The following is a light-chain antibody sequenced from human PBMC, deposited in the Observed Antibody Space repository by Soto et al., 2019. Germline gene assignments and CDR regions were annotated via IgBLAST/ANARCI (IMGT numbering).Light chain of an antibody. V-gene: IGKV3-20*01. J-gene: IGKJ1*01. CDR3: QQYGELTWK. CDR1: QAVSINY. Sequence: THSPGTLSSSPGERSTLSCRASQAVSINYLAWYQQKPGQAPRLLISGASGRATGVPDRFSGSGSGKELTITIDRLESEDSAVYFCQQYGELTWKFGQGKKVDIK. CDR2: GAS.